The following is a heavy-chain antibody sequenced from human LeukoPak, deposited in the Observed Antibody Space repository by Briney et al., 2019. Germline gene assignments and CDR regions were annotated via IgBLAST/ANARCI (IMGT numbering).Heavy chain of an antibody. CDR3: ASRDGYNSRDDAFDI. Sequence: GASVKVSCKASGYTFTSYGISWVRQAPGQGLEWMGWISAYNGNTNYAQKLQGRVTMTTDTSTSTAYMELRSLRSDDTAVYYCASRDGYNSRDDAFDIWGQGTVVTVSS. CDR2: ISAYNGNT. CDR1: GYTFTSYG. V-gene: IGHV1-18*01. J-gene: IGHJ3*02. D-gene: IGHD5-24*01.